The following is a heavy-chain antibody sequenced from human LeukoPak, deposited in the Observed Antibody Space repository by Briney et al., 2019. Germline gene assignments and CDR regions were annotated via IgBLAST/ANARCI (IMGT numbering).Heavy chain of an antibody. D-gene: IGHD3-16*01. V-gene: IGHV5-51*01. CDR2: IYPGDSDV. J-gene: IGHJ4*02. Sequence: GESLKISCKGSGYSFSSYLIGWVRQVPGKGPEWMVIIYPGDSDVKYGPSFEGQVTISADKSKTTAYLQWSSLKASDTAVYYCARRSSSGGYYFDYWGQGTLVTVSS. CDR3: ARRSSSGGYYFDY. CDR1: GYSFSSYL.